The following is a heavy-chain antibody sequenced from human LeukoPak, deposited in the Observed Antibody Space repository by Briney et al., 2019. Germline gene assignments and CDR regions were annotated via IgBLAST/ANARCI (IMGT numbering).Heavy chain of an antibody. CDR2: ISSSGSTI. Sequence: SGGSLRLSCAASGFTFSDYYMSWIRQAPGKGLEWVSYISSSGSTIYYADSVKGRFTISRDNAKNSLYLQMNSLRAEDTAVYYCARDCSGGSCYKLIDYWGQGTLVTVSS. V-gene: IGHV3-11*01. J-gene: IGHJ4*02. CDR3: ARDCSGGSCYKLIDY. D-gene: IGHD2-15*01. CDR1: GFTFSDYY.